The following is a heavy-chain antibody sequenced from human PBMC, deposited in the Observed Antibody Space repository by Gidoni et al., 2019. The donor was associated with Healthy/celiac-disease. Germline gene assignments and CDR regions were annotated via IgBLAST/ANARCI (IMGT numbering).Heavy chain of an antibody. D-gene: IGHD3-16*01. CDR2: ISSSGSTI. CDR3: ARDRGGPIMVSNGVLPRFDY. V-gene: IGHV3-48*03. CDR1: GFTFSSYE. J-gene: IGHJ4*02. Sequence: EVQLVESGGGLVQPGGSLRLSCAASGFTFSSYEMNWVRQAPGKGLEWVSYISSSGSTIYYADSVKGRFTISRDNAKNSLYLQMNSLRAEDTAVYYCARDRGGPIMVSNGVLPRFDYWGQGTLVTVSS.